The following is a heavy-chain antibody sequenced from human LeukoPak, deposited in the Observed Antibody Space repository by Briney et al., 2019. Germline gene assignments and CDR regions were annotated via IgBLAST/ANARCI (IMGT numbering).Heavy chain of an antibody. J-gene: IGHJ4*02. V-gene: IGHV3-33*06. CDR1: GFTFSSYG. CDR2: IWYDGSNK. Sequence: GGSLRLSCAASGFTFSSYGMHWVRQAPGKGLEWVAVIWYDGSNKYYADSVKVRFTISRDNSKNTLYLQMNSLRAEDTAVYYCAKPRFKVGATLFDYWGQGTLVTVSS. CDR3: AKPRFKVGATLFDY. D-gene: IGHD1-26*01.